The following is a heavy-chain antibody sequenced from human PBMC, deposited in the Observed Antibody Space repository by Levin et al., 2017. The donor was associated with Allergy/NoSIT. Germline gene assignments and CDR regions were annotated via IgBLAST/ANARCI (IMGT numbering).Heavy chain of an antibody. Sequence: GGSLRLSCAASGFTFSSYWMSWVRQAPGKGLEWVAIIKQDGSEKYYVDSVEGRFTISRDNAKNSLYLQMNSLRAEDTAVYYCARWYCSSASCDGDYYGMDVWGQGTTVTVSS. CDR2: IKQDGSEK. D-gene: IGHD2-2*01. CDR3: ARWYCSSASCDGDYYGMDV. CDR1: GFTFSSYW. V-gene: IGHV3-7*01. J-gene: IGHJ6*02.